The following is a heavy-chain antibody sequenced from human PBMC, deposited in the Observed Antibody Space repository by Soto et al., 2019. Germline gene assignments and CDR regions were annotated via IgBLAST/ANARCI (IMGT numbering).Heavy chain of an antibody. D-gene: IGHD4-17*01. CDR1: GGSVSSGSYY. CDR2: IYHSGST. J-gene: IGHJ3*02. V-gene: IGHV4-61*01. Sequence: SETLSLTCTVSGGSVSSGSYYWSWIRQPPGKGLEWIGYIYHSGSTNYNPSLKSRVTISVDKSKNQFSLKLSSVTAADTAVYYCAGSTVTTSHNAFDIWGQGTMVTVSS. CDR3: AGSTVTTSHNAFDI.